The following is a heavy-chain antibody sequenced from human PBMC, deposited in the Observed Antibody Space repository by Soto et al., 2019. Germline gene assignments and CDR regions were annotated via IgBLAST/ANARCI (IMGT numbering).Heavy chain of an antibody. J-gene: IGHJ6*02. CDR2: ISAYNGNT. V-gene: IGHV1-18*01. Sequence: QVQLVQSGAEVKKPGASVKVSCKASGYTFTSYGISWVRQAPGQGLEWMGWISAYNGNTNYAQKRQGRVTMTTDTSTSTGYMELRSLRSDDTAVYYCARVRGDIVVVPAATPYYYYGMDVWGQGTMVTVSS. CDR1: GYTFTSYG. CDR3: ARVRGDIVVVPAATPYYYYGMDV. D-gene: IGHD2-2*01.